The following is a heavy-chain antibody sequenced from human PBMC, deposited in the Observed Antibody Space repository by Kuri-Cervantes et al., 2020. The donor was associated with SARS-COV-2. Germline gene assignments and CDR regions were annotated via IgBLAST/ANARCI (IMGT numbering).Heavy chain of an antibody. Sequence: GGSLRLSCAASGFTFSGSAMHWVRQASGKGLEWVGRIRSKANRYATAYAASVKGRFTISRDDSKNTAYLQMNSLKTEDTAVYYCTRGTSQTYYYYYYMDVWGKGTTVTVSS. CDR1: GFTFSGSA. CDR3: TRGTSQTYYYYYYMDV. D-gene: IGHD2-2*01. J-gene: IGHJ6*03. V-gene: IGHV3-73*01. CDR2: IRSKANRYAT.